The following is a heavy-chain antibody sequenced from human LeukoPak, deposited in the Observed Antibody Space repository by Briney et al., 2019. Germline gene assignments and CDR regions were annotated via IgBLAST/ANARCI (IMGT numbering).Heavy chain of an antibody. D-gene: IGHD5-12*01. V-gene: IGHV3-21*01. CDR1: GFTFSSYS. CDR2: ISSSSSYI. CDR3: ARLSGFPPCY. Sequence: GGSLRLSCAASGFTFSSYSMNWVRQAPGKGLEWVSSISSSSSYIYYADSVKGRFTISRDNAKNSLYLQMNSLAAEDTAMYYCARLSGFPPCYWGQGTLVTVSP. J-gene: IGHJ4*02.